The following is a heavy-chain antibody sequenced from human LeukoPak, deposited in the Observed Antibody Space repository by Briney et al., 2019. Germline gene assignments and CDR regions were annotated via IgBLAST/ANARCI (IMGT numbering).Heavy chain of an antibody. D-gene: IGHD7-27*01. CDR2: IIPIFGTA. J-gene: IGHJ4*02. CDR3: ARGSNWGEIPFDY. V-gene: IGHV1-69*01. CDR1: GFTFSSYA. Sequence: GGSLRLSCAASGFTFSSYAISWVRQAPGQGLEWMGGIIPIFGTANYAQKFQGRVTITADESTSTAYMELSSLRSEDTAVYYCARGSNWGEIPFDYWGQGTLVTVSS.